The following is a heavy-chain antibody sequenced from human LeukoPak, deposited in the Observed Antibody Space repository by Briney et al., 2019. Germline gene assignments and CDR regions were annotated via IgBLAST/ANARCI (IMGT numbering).Heavy chain of an antibody. CDR2: IGTPDST. CDR1: GFTFNVYA. Sequence: GGSLRLSCAASGFTFNVYAMYWVRQAPGRGLEWVSSIGTPDSTHYANSVKGRFTTSRDDSKNTVFLQMNSLRAEDSATYYCAKDRENGNGIWDAFGVWGQGAVVTVSS. J-gene: IGHJ3*01. CDR3: AKDRENGNGIWDAFGV. V-gene: IGHV3-23*01. D-gene: IGHD3-3*02.